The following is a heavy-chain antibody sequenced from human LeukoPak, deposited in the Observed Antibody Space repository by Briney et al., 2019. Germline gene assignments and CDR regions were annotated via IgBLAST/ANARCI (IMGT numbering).Heavy chain of an antibody. J-gene: IGHJ6*02. CDR1: GFTFSSYG. CDR2: ISYDGSNK. Sequence: PGRSLRLSCAASGFTFSSYGMHWVRQAPGKGLEWVAVISYDGSNKYYADSVKGRFTISRDSSKNTLYLQMNSLRAEDTAVYYCAKSAGDYYGMDVWGQGTTVTVSS. CDR3: AKSAGDYYGMDV. V-gene: IGHV3-30*18.